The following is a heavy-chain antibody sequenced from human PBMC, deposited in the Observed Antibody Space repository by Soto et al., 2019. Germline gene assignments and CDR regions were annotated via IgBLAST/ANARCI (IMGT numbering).Heavy chain of an antibody. D-gene: IGHD3-3*01. CDR3: ARQGRDFWSGYYYYGMDV. CDR1: GVSISSSSYY. V-gene: IGHV4-39*01. J-gene: IGHJ6*02. Sequence: PSETLSLTCTVSGVSISSSSYYWGWIRQPPGKGLEWIGSIYYSGSTYYNPSLKSRVTISVDTSKNQFSLKLSSVTAADTAVYYCARQGRDFWSGYYYYGMDVWGQGTTVTVSS. CDR2: IYYSGST.